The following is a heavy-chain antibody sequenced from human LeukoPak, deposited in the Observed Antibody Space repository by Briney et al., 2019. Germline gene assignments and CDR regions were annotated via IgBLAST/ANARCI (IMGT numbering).Heavy chain of an antibody. CDR1: GYSISSGYY. J-gene: IGHJ4*02. CDR3: ARDKDTAMVLFDY. V-gene: IGHV4-38-2*02. Sequence: PSETLSLTCAVSGYSISSGYYWGWIRQPPGKGLEWTGSIYHSGSTYYNPSLKSRVTISVDTSKNQFSLKLSSVTAADTAVYYCARDKDTAMVLFDYWGQGTLVTVSS. CDR2: IYHSGST. D-gene: IGHD5-18*01.